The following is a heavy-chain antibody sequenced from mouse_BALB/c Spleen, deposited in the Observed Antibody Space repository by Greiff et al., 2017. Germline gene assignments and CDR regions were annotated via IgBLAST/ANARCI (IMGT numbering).Heavy chain of an antibody. CDR1: GFTFSSYA. J-gene: IGHJ3*01. V-gene: IGHV5-9-3*01. CDR3: ARSYGNRFAY. D-gene: IGHD2-10*02. Sequence: EVKVVESGGGLVKPGGSLKLSCAASGFTFSSYAMSWVRQTPEKRLEWVATISSGGSYTYYPDSVKGRFTISRDNAKNTLYLQMSSLRSEDTAMYYCARSYGNRFAYWGQGTLVTVSA. CDR2: ISSGGSYT.